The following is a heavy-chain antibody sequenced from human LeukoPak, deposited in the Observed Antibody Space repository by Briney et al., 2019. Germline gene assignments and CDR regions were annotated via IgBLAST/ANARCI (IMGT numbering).Heavy chain of an antibody. D-gene: IGHD3-9*01. CDR2: IYHSGST. CDR1: GGSISSGGYS. V-gene: IGHV4-30-2*01. CDR3: AGYDILTGYYDY. J-gene: IGHJ4*02. Sequence: SQTLSLTCSVSGGSISSGGYSWSWIRQPPGKGLEWIGYIYHSGSTYYNPSLKSRVTISVDRSKNQFSLKLSSVTAADTAVYYCAGYDILTGYYDYWGQGTLVTVSS.